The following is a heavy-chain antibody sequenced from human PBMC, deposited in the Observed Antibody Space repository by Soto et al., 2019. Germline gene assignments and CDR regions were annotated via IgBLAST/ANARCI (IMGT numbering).Heavy chain of an antibody. J-gene: IGHJ5*02. CDR3: TRGGGMTPRYNWFDP. D-gene: IGHD3-16*01. Sequence: QVQLQESGPGLVKPSETLSLTCTVSGGSISSYYWSWIRQSPGKGLEWIGYIYYSGSTNYNPSLKSRVTISVDMSKNQFSLKLSSLTAADTAVYYCTRGGGMTPRYNWFDPWGQGTLVTVSS. CDR2: IYYSGST. CDR1: GGSISSYY. V-gene: IGHV4-59*01.